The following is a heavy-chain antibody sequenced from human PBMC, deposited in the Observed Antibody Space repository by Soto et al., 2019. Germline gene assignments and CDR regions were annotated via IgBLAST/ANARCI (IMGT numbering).Heavy chain of an antibody. CDR2: ISYDGSNK. D-gene: IGHD3-3*01. CDR1: GFTFSSYA. J-gene: IGHJ4*02. V-gene: IGHV3-30-3*01. CDR3: ARAAILDY. Sequence: QVQLVESGGGVVQPGRSLRLSCAASGFTFSSYAMHWVRQAPGKGLEWVAVISYDGSNKYYADSVKGRFTISRDNSKNTLYLQMNSLRAEDTAVYYCARAAILDYWGQGTLVTVSS.